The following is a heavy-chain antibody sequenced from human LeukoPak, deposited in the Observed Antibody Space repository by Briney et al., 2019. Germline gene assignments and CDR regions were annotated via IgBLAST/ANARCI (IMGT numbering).Heavy chain of an antibody. Sequence: SQTLSLTCTVSGGSISSGGYYWSWIRQHPGKGLEWIGYIYYSGSTYYNPSLKSRVTISVDTSKNQFSLKLSSVTAADTAVYYCTRTTYDFWSGYLDVWGKGTTVTVSS. CDR1: GGSISSGGYY. V-gene: IGHV4-31*03. D-gene: IGHD3-3*01. J-gene: IGHJ6*04. CDR3: TRTTYDFWSGYLDV. CDR2: IYYSGST.